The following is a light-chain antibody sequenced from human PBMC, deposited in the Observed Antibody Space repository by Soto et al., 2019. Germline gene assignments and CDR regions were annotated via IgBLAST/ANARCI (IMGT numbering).Light chain of an antibody. Sequence: EIVMTQSPDTLSVSPGERAALSCRASQSVDTNLAWYQQKPGQAPRLVISCASTRATGVPARFSGSGSATDFTLSISGVQSEDFAVYYCQQYNDWPLTFGGGTRVEIK. J-gene: IGKJ4*01. CDR3: QQYNDWPLT. CDR2: CAS. CDR1: QSVDTN. V-gene: IGKV3-15*01.